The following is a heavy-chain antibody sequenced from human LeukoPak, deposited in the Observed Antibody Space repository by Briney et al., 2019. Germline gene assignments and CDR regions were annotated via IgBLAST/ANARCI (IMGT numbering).Heavy chain of an antibody. Sequence: KPSETLSLTCTVSGGSISSSSCYWGWIRLPPGKGLEWIGSIYYSGSTYYNPSLKSRVTISVDTSKNQFSLKLSSVTAADTAVYYCASTIFGVVIMSFYFDYWGQGTLVTVSS. V-gene: IGHV4-39*01. CDR2: IYYSGST. D-gene: IGHD3-3*01. CDR1: GGSISSSSCY. J-gene: IGHJ4*02. CDR3: ASTIFGVVIMSFYFDY.